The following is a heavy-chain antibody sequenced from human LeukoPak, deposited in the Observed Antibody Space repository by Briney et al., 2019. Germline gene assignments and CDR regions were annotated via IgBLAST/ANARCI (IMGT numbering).Heavy chain of an antibody. CDR1: GFTFSSYS. J-gene: IGHJ3*02. Sequence: PGGSLRLSCAASGFTFSSYSMNWVRQAPGKGLEWVSYISSSSSTIYYADSVKGRFTISRDNAKNSLYLQMESLRAEDTAVYYCAKDTGSPADAITMEDNAFDIWGQGTMVTVSS. CDR3: AKDTGSPADAITMEDNAFDI. CDR2: ISSSSSTI. D-gene: IGHD3-3*01. V-gene: IGHV3-48*01.